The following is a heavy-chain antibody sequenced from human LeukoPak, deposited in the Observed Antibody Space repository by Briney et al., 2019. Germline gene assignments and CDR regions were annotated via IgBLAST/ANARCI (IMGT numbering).Heavy chain of an antibody. J-gene: IGHJ4*02. D-gene: IGHD6-13*01. Sequence: GGSLRLSCAASGFTFSSYGMHWVRQAPGKGLEWVAVIWYDGSNKYYADSVKGRFTISRDNSKNTLYLQMNSLRAEDTAVYYCAEDQIRLEAAGPFDYWGQGTLVTVSS. CDR1: GFTFSSYG. CDR2: IWYDGSNK. CDR3: AEDQIRLEAAGPFDY. V-gene: IGHV3-33*06.